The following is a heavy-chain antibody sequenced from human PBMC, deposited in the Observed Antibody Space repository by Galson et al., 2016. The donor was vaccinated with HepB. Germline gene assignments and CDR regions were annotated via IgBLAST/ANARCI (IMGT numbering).Heavy chain of an antibody. Sequence: SVKVSCKASCYRYIDSGINWVRQAPGQGLEWMGWISGHSGKTHFAEEFQGRLTMSTDTSTSTAYMDLRTLTSDDTAMYYCARGGFGILTAWGHGTLVIVSS. J-gene: IGHJ1*01. V-gene: IGHV1-18*01. CDR1: CYRYIDSG. D-gene: IGHD3-9*01. CDR2: ISGHSGKT. CDR3: ARGGFGILTA.